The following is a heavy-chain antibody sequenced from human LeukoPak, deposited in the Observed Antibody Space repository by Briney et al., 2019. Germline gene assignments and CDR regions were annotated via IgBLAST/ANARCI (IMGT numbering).Heavy chain of an antibody. Sequence: SETLSLTCDVFGGSFTDYFWTWIRQSPGKGLEWIGEINDYTGNTNYNPSLNSRVSISLEKSKNQFSLELRSVAAADTAVYYCARGRIAKIVVVHSFHYGMDVWGQGTTVTVSS. D-gene: IGHD3-22*01. J-gene: IGHJ6*02. CDR3: ARGRIAKIVVVHSFHYGMDV. V-gene: IGHV4-34*01. CDR2: INDYTGNT. CDR1: GGSFTDYF.